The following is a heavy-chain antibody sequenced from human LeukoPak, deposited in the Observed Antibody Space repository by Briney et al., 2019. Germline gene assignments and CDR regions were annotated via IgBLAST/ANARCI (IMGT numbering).Heavy chain of an antibody. Sequence: RGSLRLSCAAPGFSFNIYSTNWVRPTPRGGLGWVSHIRFGSTYISYADSVKGRFTISRDDPKKSLYFKMKGLRAKDTASFYFASGIFYASVQTWSPVWGQGTLVTVSS. CDR3: ASGIFYASVQTWSPV. J-gene: IGHJ4*02. D-gene: IGHD3-16*01. V-gene: IGHV3-21*01. CDR2: IRFGSTYI. CDR1: GFSFNIYS.